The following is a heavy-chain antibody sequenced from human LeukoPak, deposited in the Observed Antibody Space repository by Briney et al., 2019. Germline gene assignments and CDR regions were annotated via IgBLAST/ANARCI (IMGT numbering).Heavy chain of an antibody. CDR2: VSGNGGST. J-gene: IGHJ5*02. CDR1: GFTFSSYA. CDR3: AKEWFGAPVGWFDP. Sequence: GGSLRLSCAASGFTFSSYAMSWVRQAPGKGLEWVSAVSGNGGSTYYADSVKGRFTISRDNSKNTLYLQMNSLRAEDTAVYYCAKEWFGAPVGWFDPWGQGTLVTVSS. D-gene: IGHD3-10*01. V-gene: IGHV3-23*01.